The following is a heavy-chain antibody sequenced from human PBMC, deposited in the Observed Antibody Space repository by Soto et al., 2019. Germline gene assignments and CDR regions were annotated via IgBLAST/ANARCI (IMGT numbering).Heavy chain of an antibody. CDR2: ISAYNGNT. Sequence: QVQLVQSGAEVKKPGASVKVSCKASGYTFTSYGISWVRQAPGQGLEWMGWISAYNGNTNYAQKLQGRVTMTTDTSTSTAYMELRSLRSDDTAVYYCARVRYYYDSSGYYYYWYFDLWGRGTLVTVSS. J-gene: IGHJ2*01. CDR1: GYTFTSYG. CDR3: ARVRYYYDSSGYYYYWYFDL. V-gene: IGHV1-18*01. D-gene: IGHD3-22*01.